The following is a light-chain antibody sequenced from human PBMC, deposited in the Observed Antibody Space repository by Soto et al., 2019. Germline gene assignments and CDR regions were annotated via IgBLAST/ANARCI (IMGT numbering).Light chain of an antibody. Sequence: MTQSPSSLSSSVGDISTLSCGSSQSVSSNLAWYQQKPGQAPRLLIYGASTRATGIPARFSGSGSGTEFTLTISSLQSEDFAVYYCQQDNNWPRALTFGGGTKVDI. CDR1: QSVSSN. V-gene: IGKV3-15*01. CDR3: QQDNNWPRALT. CDR2: GAS. J-gene: IGKJ4*01.